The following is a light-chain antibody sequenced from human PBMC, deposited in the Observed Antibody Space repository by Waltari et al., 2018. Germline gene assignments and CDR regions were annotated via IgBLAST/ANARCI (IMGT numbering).Light chain of an antibody. V-gene: IGLV1-47*01. J-gene: IGLJ2*01. CDR3: AAWDDSLSVL. Sequence: QSVLTQPPSASGIPGQGVPISRSGSSSNSGTHDGYWYQQLSGTAPKLLIYKNDQRPSGVPTRFSGSKSGTSASLAISGLRSEDEANYYCAAWDDSLSVLFGGGTKLTVL. CDR1: SSNSGTHD. CDR2: KND.